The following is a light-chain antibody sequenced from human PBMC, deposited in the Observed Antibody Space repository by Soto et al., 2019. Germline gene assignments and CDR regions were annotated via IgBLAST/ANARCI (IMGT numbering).Light chain of an antibody. Sequence: IQMTQSPSTLSASVGDRVTITCRASQSISSCLAWYQQKPGKAPKILIYDASSLESGVRSRFSGSGSGTEFTLTISSLQPDDFATYSCQQYNSYSGTCGQGTKVEIK. CDR2: DAS. J-gene: IGKJ1*01. CDR1: QSISSC. CDR3: QQYNSYSGT. V-gene: IGKV1-5*01.